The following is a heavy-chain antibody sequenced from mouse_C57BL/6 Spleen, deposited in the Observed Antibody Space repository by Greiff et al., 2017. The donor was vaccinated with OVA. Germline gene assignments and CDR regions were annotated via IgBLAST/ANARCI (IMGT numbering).Heavy chain of an antibody. CDR2: IHPNSGST. D-gene: IGHD2-3*01. CDR1: GYTFTSYW. CDR3: ARGGDGYYEGYFDY. J-gene: IGHJ2*01. Sequence: QVQLQQPGAELVKPGASVKLSCKASGYTFTSYWMHWVKQRPGQGLEWIGMIHPNSGSTNYNEKFKSKATLTVDKSSSTAYMQPSSLTSEDSAVYYCARGGDGYYEGYFDYWGQGTTLTVSS. V-gene: IGHV1-64*01.